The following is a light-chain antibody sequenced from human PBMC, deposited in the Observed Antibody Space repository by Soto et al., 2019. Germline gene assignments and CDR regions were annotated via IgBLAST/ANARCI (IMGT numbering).Light chain of an antibody. J-gene: IGKJ2*01. CDR1: QSVSSSY. CDR2: DAT. Sequence: EIVLTQSPGTLSLSPGERATLSCRASQSVSSSYLAWYQQKPGQAPRLLIYDATSRATGIPDRFSGSGSGRDFSLTITRLDPEDFALYYCQQYGSSPPYTFGQGTKLEIK. V-gene: IGKV3-20*01. CDR3: QQYGSSPPYT.